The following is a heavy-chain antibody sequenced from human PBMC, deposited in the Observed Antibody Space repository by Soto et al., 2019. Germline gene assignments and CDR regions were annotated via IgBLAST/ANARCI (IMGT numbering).Heavy chain of an antibody. CDR1: GGSISSGGYY. CDR2: IYYSGST. CDR3: ARVEDFYDLGYYYGMDV. D-gene: IGHD5-12*01. Sequence: QVQLQESGPGLVKPSQTLSLTCTVSGGSISSGGYYWSWIRQHPGKGLEWIGYIYYSGSTYYNPXLKSRVTISVXXSXNXXSLKLSSVTAADTAVYYCARVEDFYDLGYYYGMDVWGQGTTVTVSS. V-gene: IGHV4-31*03. J-gene: IGHJ6*02.